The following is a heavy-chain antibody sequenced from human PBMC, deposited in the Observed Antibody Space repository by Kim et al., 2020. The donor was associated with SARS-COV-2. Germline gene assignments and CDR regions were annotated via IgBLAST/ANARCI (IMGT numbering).Heavy chain of an antibody. CDR2: ISWNSGST. V-gene: IGHV3-9*01. D-gene: IGHD1-26*01. CDR1: GFTFGDYA. Sequence: GGSLRLSCAASGFTFGDYAMHWVRQAPGKGLEWVSGISWNSGSTGYADSVKGRFTISRDNAKNSLYLQMNSLSAEDTALYYCAKASGSDYSNDAFDIWGQGTMVTVSS. CDR3: AKASGSDYSNDAFDI. J-gene: IGHJ3*02.